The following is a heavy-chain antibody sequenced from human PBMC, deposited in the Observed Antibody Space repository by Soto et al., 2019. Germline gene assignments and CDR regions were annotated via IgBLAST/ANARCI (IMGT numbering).Heavy chain of an antibody. CDR3: ARGRTGYSSSWYVD. V-gene: IGHV4-34*01. Sequence: QVQLQQWGAGLLKPSETLSLTCAVYGGSFSGYYWSWIRQPPGKGLEWIGEINHSGSTNYNPSLKSRVTISVDTSKTQFSLKLGSVTAADTAVYYCARGRTGYSSSWYVDWGQGTLVTVSS. CDR1: GGSFSGYY. CDR2: INHSGST. J-gene: IGHJ4*02. D-gene: IGHD6-13*01.